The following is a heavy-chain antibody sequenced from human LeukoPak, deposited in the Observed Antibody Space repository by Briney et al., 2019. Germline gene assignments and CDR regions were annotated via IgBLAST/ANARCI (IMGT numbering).Heavy chain of an antibody. V-gene: IGHV1-2*02. CDR2: INPNSGGT. Sequence: ASVKVSCRASGGTFSSYAISWVRQAPGQGLEWMGWINPNSGGTNYAQKFQGRVTMTRDTSISTAYMELSRLRSDDTAVYYCARDPGYSSSLFIDYWGQGTLVTVSS. J-gene: IGHJ4*02. CDR3: ARDPGYSSSLFIDY. D-gene: IGHD6-13*01. CDR1: GGTFSSYA.